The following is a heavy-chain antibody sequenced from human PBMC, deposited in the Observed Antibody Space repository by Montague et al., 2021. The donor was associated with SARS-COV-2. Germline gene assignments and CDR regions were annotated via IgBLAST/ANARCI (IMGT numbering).Heavy chain of an antibody. CDR2: INHSGST. Sequence: SETLSLTCAVYGGSFGGYYWNWIRQPPGKGLEWIGEINHSGSTSYNPSLKSRVTISVDTSNNQFSLKLTSVTAADTAVYYCARGPTNNIGMVATRLDYWGQGTLVTVSS. CDR1: GGSFGGYY. V-gene: IGHV4-34*01. CDR3: ARGPTNNIGMVATRLDY. J-gene: IGHJ4*02. D-gene: IGHD5-12*01.